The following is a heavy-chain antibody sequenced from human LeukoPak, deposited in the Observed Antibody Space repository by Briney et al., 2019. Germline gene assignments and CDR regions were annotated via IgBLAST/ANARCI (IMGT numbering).Heavy chain of an antibody. CDR3: AREYSSGWSYYFDY. CDR2: IYSGDST. V-gene: IGHV3-53*01. Sequence: GGSLRLSCEASGFIVSGNSMSWVRQAPGKGLEWVLVIYSGDSTYYADSVKGRFSISRDNSKNTLHLQMNSLRAEDTAVYYCAREYSSGWSYYFDYWGQGTLVTVSS. D-gene: IGHD6-19*01. CDR1: GFIVSGNS. J-gene: IGHJ4*02.